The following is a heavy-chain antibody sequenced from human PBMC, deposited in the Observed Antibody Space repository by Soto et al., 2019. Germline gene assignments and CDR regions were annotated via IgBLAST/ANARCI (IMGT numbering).Heavy chain of an antibody. V-gene: IGHV3-11*01. D-gene: IGHD3-10*01. CDR1: GCICGDFY. CDR2: ISGSGTSI. CDR3: ARDPLNYGSGFDY. J-gene: IGHJ4*02. Sequence: SLTLSGAGSGCICGDFYMRWIRKKPGKGLEWVSYISGSGTSIYYADSVKGRFTISRDNARNSLYLQISSLTAEDTAVYYCARDPLNYGSGFDYWGQGTMVTVSS.